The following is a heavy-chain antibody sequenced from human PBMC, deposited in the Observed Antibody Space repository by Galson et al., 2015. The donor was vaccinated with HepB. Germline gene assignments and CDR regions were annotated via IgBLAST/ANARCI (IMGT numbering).Heavy chain of an antibody. CDR1: GFTFSSYA. J-gene: IGHJ4*02. D-gene: IGHD2-2*01. CDR2: ISGSGGST. Sequence: SLRLSCAASGFTFSSYAMSWVRQAPGKGLEWVSAISGSGGSTYYADSVKGRFTISRDNSKNTLYLQMNSLRAEDTAVYCCAREHCSTTSCHFDYWGQGTLVTVSS. CDR3: AREHCSTTSCHFDY. V-gene: IGHV3-23*01.